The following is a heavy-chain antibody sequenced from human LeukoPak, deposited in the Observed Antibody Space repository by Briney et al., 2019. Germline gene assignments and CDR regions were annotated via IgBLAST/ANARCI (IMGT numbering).Heavy chain of an antibody. CDR1: GFTFSSYG. Sequence: PGRSLRLSRAASGFTFSSYGMHWVRQSPGKGLEWVAVIWYDGSNKYYADSVKGRFTISRDNSKNTLYLQMNSLRAEDTAVYYCAKDPTTEPFVWGQGTLVTVSS. J-gene: IGHJ4*02. CDR3: AKDPTTEPFV. D-gene: IGHD4-17*01. V-gene: IGHV3-33*06. CDR2: IWYDGSNK.